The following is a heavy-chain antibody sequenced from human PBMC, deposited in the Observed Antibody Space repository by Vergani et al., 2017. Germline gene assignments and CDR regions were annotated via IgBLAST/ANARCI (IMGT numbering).Heavy chain of an antibody. V-gene: IGHV4-39*07. CDR2: IYYSGST. Sequence: QLQLQESGPGLVKPSETLSLTCTVSGGSISSSSYYWGWIRQPPGKGLEWIGSIYYSGSTYYNPSLKSRVTLSVDTSKNQFSLKLSSVTAADTAVYYCARAGGFLEWLSPPDYWGQGTLVTVSS. CDR3: ARAGGFLEWLSPPDY. D-gene: IGHD3-3*01. J-gene: IGHJ4*02. CDR1: GGSISSSSYY.